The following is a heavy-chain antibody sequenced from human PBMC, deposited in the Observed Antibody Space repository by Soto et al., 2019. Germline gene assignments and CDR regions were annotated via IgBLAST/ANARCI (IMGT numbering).Heavy chain of an antibody. V-gene: IGHV1-2*02. D-gene: IGHD2-15*01. CDR3: ARGGGYCSGGSCYSHYYYGMDV. CDR2: INPNSGGT. Sequence: ASVKVSCKASGYTFTSYGISWVRQAPGQGLEWMGWINPNSGGTNYAQKFQGRVTMTRDTSISTAYMELSRLRSDDTAVYYCARGGGYCSGGSCYSHYYYGMDVWGQGTTVTVSS. J-gene: IGHJ6*02. CDR1: GYTFTSYG.